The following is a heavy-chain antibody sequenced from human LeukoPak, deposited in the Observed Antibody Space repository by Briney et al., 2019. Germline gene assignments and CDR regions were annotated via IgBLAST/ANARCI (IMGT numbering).Heavy chain of an antibody. CDR2: ISYDGSKK. J-gene: IGHJ4*02. V-gene: IGHV3-30*18. CDR1: GFTFSSYG. CDR3: AKDFSYDGTGYQDY. Sequence: PGGSLRLSCAASGFTFSSYGMHWVRRAPGKGLEWVAVISYDGSKKYYADSVKGRFTISRDNSKNTLYLQLNSLRAEDTAVYYCAKDFSYDGTGYQDYWGQGTLVTVSS. D-gene: IGHD3-22*01.